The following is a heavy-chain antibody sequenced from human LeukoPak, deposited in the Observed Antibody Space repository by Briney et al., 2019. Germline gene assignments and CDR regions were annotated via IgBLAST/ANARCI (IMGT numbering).Heavy chain of an antibody. D-gene: IGHD6-13*01. CDR1: GYSFTGYY. CDR2: INPNSGGT. V-gene: IGHV1-2*02. CDR3: ARTESSSWVTFDY. J-gene: IGHJ4*02. Sequence: ASVKVSCKASGYSFTGYYMHWVRQAPGQGLEWMGWINPNSGGTNYAQKFQGRVTMTRDTSISTAYMELSRLRSDDTAVYYCARTESSSWVTFDYWGQGTLVTVSS.